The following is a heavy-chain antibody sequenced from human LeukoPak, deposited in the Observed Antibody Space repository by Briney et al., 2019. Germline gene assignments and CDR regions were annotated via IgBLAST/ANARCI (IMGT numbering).Heavy chain of an antibody. J-gene: IGHJ3*02. V-gene: IGHV3-23*01. Sequence: PVGSLRLSCAASRFTLRSYAMSWVRQARGKGLGWVSAISCIGVSTHYTDSVKGRFTMSRDNSKNTLYLQMDRLRAEDTAVYYCAKWKSGSYYLSAFDIWGQGTMVTVSS. D-gene: IGHD1-26*01. CDR3: AKWKSGSYYLSAFDI. CDR2: ISCIGVST. CDR1: RFTLRSYA.